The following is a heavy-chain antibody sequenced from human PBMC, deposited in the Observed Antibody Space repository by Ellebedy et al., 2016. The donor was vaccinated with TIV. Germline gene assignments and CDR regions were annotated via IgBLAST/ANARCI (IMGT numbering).Heavy chain of an antibody. CDR1: GVSIRSSY. CDR2: IFHTGVT. CDR3: AKISPTLYCSASRGCWFDP. J-gene: IGHJ5*02. D-gene: IGHD3-10*01. V-gene: IGHV4-59*01. Sequence: SETLSLTXSVSGVSIRSSYWGWIRQPPGKGLEWIGFIFHTGVTNSNPSLRGRVTFSTDTSKNQVSLKVTSVTAADTAVYYCAKISPTLYCSASRGCWFDPWGQGTLVSVSS.